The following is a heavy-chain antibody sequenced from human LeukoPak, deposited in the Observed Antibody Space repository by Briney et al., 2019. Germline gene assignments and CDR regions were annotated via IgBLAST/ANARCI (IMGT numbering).Heavy chain of an antibody. V-gene: IGHV4-31*03. CDR3: ARLYFDSTYYFDY. D-gene: IGHD3-9*01. CDR2: IYYSGST. CDR1: GGSISSCGYY. J-gene: IGHJ4*02. Sequence: PSETLSLTCTVSGGSISSCGYYWSWIRQHPGKGLEWIGYIYYSGSTYYNPSLKSRVTISVDTSKNQFSLKLSSVTAADTAVYYCARLYFDSTYYFDYWGQGTLVTVSS.